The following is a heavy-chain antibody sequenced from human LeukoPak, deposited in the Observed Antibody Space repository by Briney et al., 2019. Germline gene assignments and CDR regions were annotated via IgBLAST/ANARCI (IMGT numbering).Heavy chain of an antibody. CDR1: GGSISSGDYY. Sequence: SETLSLTCTVSGGSISSGDYYWSWIRQPPGKGLEWIGYICYSGSTYYNPPLKSRVTISVDTSKNQFSLKLSSVTAADTAVYYCARGVESDILTGYDPYFDYWGQGTLVTVSS. CDR2: ICYSGST. D-gene: IGHD3-9*01. CDR3: ARGVESDILTGYDPYFDY. V-gene: IGHV4-30-4*01. J-gene: IGHJ4*02.